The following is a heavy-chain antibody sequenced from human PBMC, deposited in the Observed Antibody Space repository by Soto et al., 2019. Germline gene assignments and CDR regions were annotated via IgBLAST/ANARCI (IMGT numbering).Heavy chain of an antibody. CDR1: GFTFSNAW. Sequence: PGGSLRLSCAASGFTFSNAWMNWVRQAPGKGLEWVGRIKSKTDVGTTDYAAPVKGRFTISRDDSKNTLYLQMNSLKTEDTAVYYCTTRGLWFGEFPPYWGQGALVTVSS. J-gene: IGHJ4*02. V-gene: IGHV3-15*07. CDR2: IKSKTDVGTT. CDR3: TTRGLWFGEFPPY. D-gene: IGHD3-10*01.